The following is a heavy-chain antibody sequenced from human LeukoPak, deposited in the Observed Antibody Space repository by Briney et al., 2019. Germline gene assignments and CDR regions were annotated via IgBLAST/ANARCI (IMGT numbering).Heavy chain of an antibody. V-gene: IGHV4-34*01. CDR3: ARGLLVHGSGRHFDY. J-gene: IGHJ4*02. CDR2: INHSGST. CDR1: GGSFSGYY. D-gene: IGHD3-10*01. Sequence: SETLSLTCAVYGGSFSGYYWSWIRQPPGKGLEWIGEINHSGSTNYNPSLKSRVTISVDTSKNQFSLKLSSVTAADTAVYYCARGLLVHGSGRHFDYWGQGTLVTVSS.